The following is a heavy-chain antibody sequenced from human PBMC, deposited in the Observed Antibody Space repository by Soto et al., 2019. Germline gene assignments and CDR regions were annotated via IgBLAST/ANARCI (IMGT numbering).Heavy chain of an antibody. V-gene: IGHV1-18*01. D-gene: IGHD4-4*01. CDR1: GYTFTSYG. Sequence: QVQLVQSGAEVKKPGASVKVSCKASGYTFTSYGISWVRQAPGQGLEWMGWISAYNGNTNYAQKLQGRVTMTTDTPTSTAYMELRSLRSDETAVYYCARTGGRYSNYWKDRNWFDPWGQGTLVTVSS. CDR3: ARTGGRYSNYWKDRNWFDP. CDR2: ISAYNGNT. J-gene: IGHJ5*02.